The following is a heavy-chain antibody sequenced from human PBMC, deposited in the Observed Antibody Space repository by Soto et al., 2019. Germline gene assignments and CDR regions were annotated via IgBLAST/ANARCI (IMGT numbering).Heavy chain of an antibody. CDR1: GYTFNNYD. J-gene: IGHJ6*02. D-gene: IGHD6-19*01. Sequence: GASVKVSCKASGYTFNNYDINWVRQATGQGLEWMGWMNPNSGNTGYAQKFQGRVTMTRDTSIGTVYMELSSLRFEDTAVYYCAATIIAVGGSGYYGLDVWGQGTTVTVSS. CDR2: MNPNSGNT. V-gene: IGHV1-8*01. CDR3: AATIIAVGGSGYYGLDV.